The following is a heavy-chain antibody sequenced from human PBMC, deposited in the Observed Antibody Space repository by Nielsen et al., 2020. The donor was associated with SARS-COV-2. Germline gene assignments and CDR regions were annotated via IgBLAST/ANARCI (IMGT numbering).Heavy chain of an antibody. CDR1: DFTFSDYS. CDR2: IDFSSKYI. CDR3: ARGGRGHGFFDS. J-gene: IGHJ4*02. V-gene: IGHV3-21*01. D-gene: IGHD3-10*01. Sequence: SCAASDFTFSDYSMNWVRQAPGKGLEWVSSIDFSSKYIFYADSVRGRFTISRDNTRKSLFLQMNSLRAEDTALYYCARGGRGHGFFDSWGQGTLVTVSS.